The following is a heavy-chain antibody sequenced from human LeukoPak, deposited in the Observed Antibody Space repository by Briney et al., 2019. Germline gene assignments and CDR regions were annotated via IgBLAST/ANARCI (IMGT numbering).Heavy chain of an antibody. CDR3: ARERDYDSSGYYFDY. Sequence: SETLPVTCAVSADSISSGGYSWSWVRQPPGKGLEWIGYIDYSGNTYYNPSLKSRVTIAIDTSKNQFSLRLSSVTAADTAVYYCARERDYDSSGYYFDYWGQGTLVTVSS. CDR2: IDYSGNT. V-gene: IGHV4-30-4*07. J-gene: IGHJ4*02. CDR1: ADSISSGGYS. D-gene: IGHD3-22*01.